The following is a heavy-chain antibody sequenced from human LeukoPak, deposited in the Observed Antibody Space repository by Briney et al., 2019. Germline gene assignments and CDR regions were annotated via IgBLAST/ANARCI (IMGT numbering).Heavy chain of an antibody. CDR2: ISSSGSTT. CDR3: AKGGGGNSPYDHYYYYYMDV. J-gene: IGHJ6*03. Sequence: GGSLRLSCAASGFTFSSYEMNWVRQAPGKGLEWVSYISSSGSTTYYADSVKGRFTISRDNSKNTLYLQMNSLRAEDTAVYYCAKGGGGNSPYDHYYYYYMDVWGKGTTVTISS. CDR1: GFTFSSYE. D-gene: IGHD4-23*01. V-gene: IGHV3-48*03.